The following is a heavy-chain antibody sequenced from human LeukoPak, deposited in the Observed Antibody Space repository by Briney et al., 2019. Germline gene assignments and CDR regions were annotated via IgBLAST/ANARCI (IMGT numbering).Heavy chain of an antibody. J-gene: IGHJ3*02. D-gene: IGHD4-23*01. Sequence: SQTLSLTCAVCGGSISSGGYSLSWIRQPPGKGLEWIGYIYHSGSTYYNPSLKSRVTISVDRSKNQFSLKLSSVTAADTAVYYCARVSDYGGNDAFDIWGQGTMVTVSS. CDR2: IYHSGST. CDR1: GGSISSGGYS. V-gene: IGHV4-30-2*01. CDR3: ARVSDYGGNDAFDI.